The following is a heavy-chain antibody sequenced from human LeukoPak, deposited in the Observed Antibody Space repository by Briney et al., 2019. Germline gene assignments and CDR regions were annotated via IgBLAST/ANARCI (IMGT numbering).Heavy chain of an antibody. J-gene: IGHJ4*02. CDR3: ATSPIFAVVPAGPGFYFDY. Sequence: GGSLRLSCAAPGFTFSSYAMSWVRQAPGKGLEWVSGISGSGGSTYYADSVKGRFTISRDNSKNTLYLQMNSLRAEDTAVYYCATSPIFAVVPAGPGFYFDYWGQGTLVTVSS. D-gene: IGHD2-2*01. CDR1: GFTFSSYA. V-gene: IGHV3-23*01. CDR2: ISGSGGST.